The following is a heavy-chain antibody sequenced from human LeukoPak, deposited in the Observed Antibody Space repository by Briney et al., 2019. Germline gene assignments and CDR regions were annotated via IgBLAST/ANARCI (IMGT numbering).Heavy chain of an antibody. Sequence: SETLSLTCTVSGGSISSYYWSWIRQPPGKGLEWIGYIYYSGSTYYNPSLKSRVTISVDRSKNQFSLKLSSVTAADTAVYYCARGDNTIFDYWGQGTLVTVSS. V-gene: IGHV4-59*12. CDR2: IYYSGST. D-gene: IGHD3-3*01. J-gene: IGHJ4*02. CDR3: ARGDNTIFDY. CDR1: GGSISSYY.